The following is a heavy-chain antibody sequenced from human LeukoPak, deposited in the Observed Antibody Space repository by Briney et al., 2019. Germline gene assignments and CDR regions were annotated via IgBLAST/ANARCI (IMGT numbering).Heavy chain of an antibody. D-gene: IGHD3-22*01. CDR3: ARVNPYYYDSSGYYYYGMDV. V-gene: IGHV4-59*02. J-gene: IGHJ6*02. Sequence: PSETLSLTCSISGGSVSTYYWNWIRQSPGKGLEWIGFVYSGGSSNYNPSLKSRVAMSVDKSRNQFSLRLRSVTAADTAMYYCARVNPYYYDSSGYYYYGMDVWGQGTTVTVSS. CDR2: VYSGGSS. CDR1: GGSVSTYY.